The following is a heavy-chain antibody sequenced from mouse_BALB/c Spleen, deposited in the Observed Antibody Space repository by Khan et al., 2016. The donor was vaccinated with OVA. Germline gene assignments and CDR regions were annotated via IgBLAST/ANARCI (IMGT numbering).Heavy chain of an antibody. D-gene: IGHD3-1*01. V-gene: IGHV1-4*02. CDR2: INPSSGYT. Sequence: QVQLQQSAAELARPGASVKMSCKASGYTFTSYTMHWVKQRPGQGLEWIGYINPSSGYTEYNQKFKDKTTLTADKSSSTAYMQLSSLTSEDSAVYYWARGAARAWFAYWGQGTLVTVSA. CDR1: GYTFTSYT. CDR3: ARGAARAWFAY. J-gene: IGHJ3*01.